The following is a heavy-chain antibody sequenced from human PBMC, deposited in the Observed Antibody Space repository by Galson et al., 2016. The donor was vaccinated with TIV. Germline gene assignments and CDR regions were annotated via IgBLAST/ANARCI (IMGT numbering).Heavy chain of an antibody. CDR3: ARSGDYGDY. Sequence: SVKVSCKASGGTFFSSYAISWVRQASGQGLEWMGWMNPNSGNTGYAQKFRGRVTMTRNTSVRTAYMELSSLRSEDTAVYYCARSGDYGDYWGQGTLVTVSS. D-gene: IGHD4-17*01. J-gene: IGHJ4*02. CDR2: MNPNSGNT. CDR1: GGTFFSSYA. V-gene: IGHV1-8*02.